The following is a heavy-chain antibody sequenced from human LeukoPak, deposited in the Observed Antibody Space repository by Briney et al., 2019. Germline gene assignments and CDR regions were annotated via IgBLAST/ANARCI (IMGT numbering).Heavy chain of an antibody. Sequence: SETLSLTCTVSGYSISSGYYWGWIRQPPGQGLEWIGSIYHSGSSYYNPSLKSRVTISVDTSKNQFSLKLSSVTAADTAVYYCAREELQMDYWGQGTLVTVSS. D-gene: IGHD1-7*01. V-gene: IGHV4-38-2*02. CDR1: GYSISSGYY. CDR2: IYHSGSS. J-gene: IGHJ4*02. CDR3: AREELQMDY.